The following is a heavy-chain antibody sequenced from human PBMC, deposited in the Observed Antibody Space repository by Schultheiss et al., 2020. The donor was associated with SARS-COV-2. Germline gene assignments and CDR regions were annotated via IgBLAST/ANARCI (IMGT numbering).Heavy chain of an antibody. CDR3: AREVDFWSGYYTAYYYMDV. D-gene: IGHD3-3*01. V-gene: IGHV4-39*07. CDR1: GGSISSSSYY. J-gene: IGHJ6*03. CDR2: IYHSGST. Sequence: SETLSLTCTVSGGSISSSSYYWGWIRQPPGKGLEWIGSIYHSGSTNYNPSLKSRVTISVDTSKNQFSLKLSSVTAADTAVYYCAREVDFWSGYYTAYYYMDVWGKGTTVTVSS.